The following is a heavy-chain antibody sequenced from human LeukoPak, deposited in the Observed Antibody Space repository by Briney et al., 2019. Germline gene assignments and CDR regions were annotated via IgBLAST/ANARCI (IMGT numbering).Heavy chain of an antibody. CDR3: TTGPLLHLRDY. CDR2: IKSKTDGGTT. D-gene: IGHD3-3*01. V-gene: IGHV3-15*01. J-gene: IGHJ4*02. Sequence: PGRSLRLSCAASGFTFSSYGMHWVRQAPGKGLEWVGRIKSKTDGGTTDYAAPVKGRFTISRDDSKNTLYLQMNSLKTEDTAVYYCTTGPLLHLRDYWGQGTLVTVSS. CDR1: GFTFSSYG.